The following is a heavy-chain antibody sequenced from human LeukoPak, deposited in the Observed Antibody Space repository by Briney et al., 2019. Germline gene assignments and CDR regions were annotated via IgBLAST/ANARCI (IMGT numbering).Heavy chain of an antibody. CDR1: GFIFGDYD. V-gene: IGHV3-49*03. CDR3: TREGSSTNY. Sequence: PGGSLRLSCTTSGFIFGDYDMSWFRQAPGKGLEWVSFIRSKAYGGTTEYAASVRGRFTISRDDSKSIAYLQMNSLKTEDTAVCYCTREGSSTNYWGQGTLVTVSS. J-gene: IGHJ4*02. CDR2: IRSKAYGGTT. D-gene: IGHD2-2*01.